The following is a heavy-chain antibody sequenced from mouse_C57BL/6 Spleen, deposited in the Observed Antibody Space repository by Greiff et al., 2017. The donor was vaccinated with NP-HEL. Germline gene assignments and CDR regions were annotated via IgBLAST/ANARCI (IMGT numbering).Heavy chain of an antibody. CDR2: ISSGGSYT. CDR1: GFTFSSYG. CDR3: ARDGPYCSSFLYYAMDY. D-gene: IGHD2-12*01. Sequence: EVKLVESGGDLVKPGGSLKLSCAASGFTFSSYGMSWVRQTPDKRLEWVATISSGGSYTYYPDSVKGRFTISRDNAKNTLYLQMSSLKSEDTAMYYCARDGPYCSSFLYYAMDYWGQGTSVTVSS. V-gene: IGHV5-6*01. J-gene: IGHJ4*01.